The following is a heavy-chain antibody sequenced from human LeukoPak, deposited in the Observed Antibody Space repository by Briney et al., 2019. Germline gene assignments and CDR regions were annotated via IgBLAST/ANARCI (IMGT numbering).Heavy chain of an antibody. CDR3: ARVLDYYGSGSYYADY. J-gene: IGHJ4*02. D-gene: IGHD3-10*01. CDR1: GGSISSSSYF. Sequence: SETLSLTCTVSGGSISSSSYFWGWIRQPPGKGLEWIGSIYYSGSTYYNPSLKSRVTISVDTSKNQFSLKLSSVTAADTAVYYCARVLDYYGSGSYYADYWGQGTLVTVSS. V-gene: IGHV4-39*07. CDR2: IYYSGST.